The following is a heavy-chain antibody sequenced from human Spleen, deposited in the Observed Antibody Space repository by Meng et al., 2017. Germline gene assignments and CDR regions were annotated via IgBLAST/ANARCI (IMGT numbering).Heavy chain of an antibody. CDR2: MNPNSGNT. J-gene: IGHJ4*02. CDR3: ARGWRYYYDSSGYYYSGFDY. CDR1: GGTFSSYA. V-gene: IGHV1-8*03. Sequence: ASVKVSCKASGGTFSSYAISWVRQAPGQGLEWMGWMNPNSGNTGYAQKFQGRVTITRNTSISTAYMELSSLRSEDTAVYYCARGWRYYYDSSGYYYSGFDYWGQGPLVPVSS. D-gene: IGHD3-22*01.